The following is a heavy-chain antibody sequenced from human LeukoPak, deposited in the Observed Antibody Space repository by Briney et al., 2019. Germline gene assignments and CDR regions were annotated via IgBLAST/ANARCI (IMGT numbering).Heavy chain of an antibody. CDR2: INAGNGNT. D-gene: IGHD1-26*01. V-gene: IGHV1-3*01. CDR1: GYTLTSFA. J-gene: IGHJ6*02. Sequence: ASVKVSCKASGYTLTSFAMLWVRQAPGQRLEWMGGINAGNGNTKYSQKFQGRVTITRDTSASTAYMELSSLRSEDTAVYYCARGSSWELLIYYYYYGMDVWGQGTTVTVSS. CDR3: ARGSSWELLIYYYYYGMDV.